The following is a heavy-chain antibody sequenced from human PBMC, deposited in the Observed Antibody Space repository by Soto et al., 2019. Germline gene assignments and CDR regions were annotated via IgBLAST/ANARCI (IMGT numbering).Heavy chain of an antibody. CDR2: ISSSGSTI. D-gene: IGHD3-16*01. J-gene: IGHJ3*02. CDR1: GFTFSSYE. V-gene: IGHV3-48*03. CDR3: ARAFARGWGAFDI. Sequence: EVQLVESGGGLVQPGGSLRLSCAASGFTFSSYEMNWVRQAPGKGLEWVSYISSSGSTIYYADSVKGRFTISRDNAKNSLYLQMNSLRAEDTAVYYCARAFARGWGAFDIWGQGTMVTVSS.